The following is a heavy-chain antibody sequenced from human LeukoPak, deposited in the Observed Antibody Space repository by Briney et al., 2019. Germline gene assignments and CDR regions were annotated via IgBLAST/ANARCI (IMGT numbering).Heavy chain of an antibody. Sequence: PRGSLSLSCAASGFTFSSSTMHWVRQAPGKGLEWVSSISTSSTYIYYADSVKGRFTISRDNAKNSLYLQMNSLRAEDTAVYYCARRDDSVLGPYPYWGKRTLVTVSS. CDR3: ARRDDSVLGPYPY. CDR1: GFTFSSST. D-gene: IGHD2-8*02. V-gene: IGHV3-21*01. CDR2: ISTSSTYI. J-gene: IGHJ4*02.